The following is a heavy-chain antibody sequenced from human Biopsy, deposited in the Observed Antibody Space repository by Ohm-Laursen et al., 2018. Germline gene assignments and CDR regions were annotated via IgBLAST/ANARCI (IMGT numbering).Heavy chain of an antibody. J-gene: IGHJ4*02. Sequence: SSVKVSCKASGGTFTNYAISWVRQAPGQGLEWMGGIIAVSGLVNYAPKFQGRVSITADKSTTTAYMELSNLKSEDTAVYYCATPFQYYDSWGGYPPFDHWGQGTLVTVSS. CDR2: IIAVSGLV. CDR3: ATPFQYYDSWGGYPPFDH. CDR1: GGTFTNYA. D-gene: IGHD3-3*01. V-gene: IGHV1-69*17.